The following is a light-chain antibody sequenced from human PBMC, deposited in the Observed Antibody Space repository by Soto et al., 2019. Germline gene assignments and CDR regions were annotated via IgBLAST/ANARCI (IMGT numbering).Light chain of an antibody. J-gene: IGKJ4*01. CDR2: SAS. CDR3: LQLNRYPLT. Sequence: DIQLTQSPSFLSATVGDRVTITCRASQPISNYLAWYQQKPGKDPELLIYSASTLQTGVPSRCSGSSGSRSWTEFSLTIRDLQPEDFATYYCLQLNRYPLTFGGGTKVDI. V-gene: IGKV1-9*01. CDR1: QPISNY.